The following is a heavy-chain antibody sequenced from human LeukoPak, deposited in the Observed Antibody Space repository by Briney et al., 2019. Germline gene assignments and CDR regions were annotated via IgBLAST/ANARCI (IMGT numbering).Heavy chain of an antibody. D-gene: IGHD5-24*01. CDR1: GGSISSSSYY. Sequence: SETLSLTCTVSGGSISSSSYYWGWIRQPPGKGLEWIGSIYYSGSTYYNPSLKSRVTISVDTSKNQFSLKLSSVTAADTAVYYCARRLRYGYNWRDLDYFDYWGQGTLVTVSS. CDR3: ARRLRYGYNWRDLDYFDY. J-gene: IGHJ4*02. CDR2: IYYSGST. V-gene: IGHV4-39*07.